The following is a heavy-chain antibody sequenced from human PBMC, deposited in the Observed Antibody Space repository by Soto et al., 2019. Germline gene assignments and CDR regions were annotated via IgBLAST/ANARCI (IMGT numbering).Heavy chain of an antibody. Sequence: EVQVLESGGGLVQPGGSLRLSCEGSGFTVSSHAMTWIRQAPGKGPEWVSTVTADGGTYYADSVKGRFAMSRDTSGHTLXLQMNSLGAEDTAAYYCAPHVSCSGGSCQYDAFAIRGQGTMVTVSS. D-gene: IGHD2-15*01. CDR1: GFTVSSHA. J-gene: IGHJ3*02. CDR2: VTADGGT. V-gene: IGHV3-23*01. CDR3: APHVSCSGGSCQYDAFAI.